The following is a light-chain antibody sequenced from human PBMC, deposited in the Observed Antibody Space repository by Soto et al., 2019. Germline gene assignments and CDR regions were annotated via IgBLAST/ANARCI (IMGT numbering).Light chain of an antibody. Sequence: EIVLTQSPATLSLSPGERATLSCRASQSVGDYLGWYQQKPGQAPRLLIYDASQRATGVPARFSASGSGTDFTLTISSLEPEDFAIYYCQQYNSYPVTFGGGTKVEI. CDR3: QQYNSYPVT. J-gene: IGKJ4*01. CDR2: DAS. CDR1: QSVGDY. V-gene: IGKV3-11*01.